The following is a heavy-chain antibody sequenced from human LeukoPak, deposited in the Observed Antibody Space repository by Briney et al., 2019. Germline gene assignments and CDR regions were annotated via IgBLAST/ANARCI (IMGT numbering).Heavy chain of an antibody. CDR3: AREGGPYRPLDY. Sequence: PSGTLSLICGVSGGAISSTNWWTWVRQPQGKGLEWIGEVHLDGRTNYNPSLQSRLTMSVDFSENHISLKLTSVTAADTAVYYCAREGGPYRPLDYSGQGTLVTVSS. CDR1: GGAISSTNW. CDR2: VHLDGRT. J-gene: IGHJ4*02. V-gene: IGHV4-4*02.